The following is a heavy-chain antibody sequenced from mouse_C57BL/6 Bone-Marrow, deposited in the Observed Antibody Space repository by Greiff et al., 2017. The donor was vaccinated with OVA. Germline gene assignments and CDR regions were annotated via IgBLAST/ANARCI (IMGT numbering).Heavy chain of an antibody. CDR3: ARPGWLLRDY. Sequence: QVQLQQSGAELARPGASVKLSCKASGYTFTSYGISWVKQRTGQGLEWIGEIYPRSGNTYYNEKFKGKATLTADNSSSTAYMELRSLTSEDSAGYFCARPGWLLRDYWGQGTTLTVSS. V-gene: IGHV1-81*01. CDR2: IYPRSGNT. J-gene: IGHJ2*01. D-gene: IGHD2-3*01. CDR1: GYTFTSYG.